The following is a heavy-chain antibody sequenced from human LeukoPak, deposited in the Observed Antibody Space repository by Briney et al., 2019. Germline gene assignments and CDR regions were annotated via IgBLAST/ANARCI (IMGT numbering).Heavy chain of an antibody. CDR2: IYHSGST. CDR3: ARDQGVIEGYDY. D-gene: IGHD2/OR15-2a*01. V-gene: IGHV4-38-2*02. J-gene: IGHJ4*02. Sequence: AETLSLTCTVSGYSISSGYYWGWIRQPPGKGLEWIGSIYHSGSTYYNPSLKSRVTISVDTSKNQFSLKLSSVTAADTAVYYCARDQGVIEGYDYWGQGTLVTVSS. CDR1: GYSISSGYY.